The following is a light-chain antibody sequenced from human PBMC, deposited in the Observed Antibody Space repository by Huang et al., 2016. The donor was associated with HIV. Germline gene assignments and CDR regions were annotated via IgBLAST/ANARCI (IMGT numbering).Light chain of an antibody. V-gene: IGKV3-15*01. CDR1: RSISSS. J-gene: IGKJ4*01. CDR2: GAS. Sequence: IVLTQSPATLSVSPGERATLSCRAGRSISSSLAWYQQKPGQAPRLLIFGASTRATGSPERLSGSGSGTEFTHTVSSLQSEDFAVYYCQQYYDWPPLTFGGGTKVEIK. CDR3: QQYYDWPPLT.